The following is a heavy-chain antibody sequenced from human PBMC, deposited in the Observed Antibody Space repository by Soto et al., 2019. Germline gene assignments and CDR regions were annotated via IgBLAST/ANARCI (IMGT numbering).Heavy chain of an antibody. CDR3: ARDRGSGYDGTLFDY. Sequence: PSETLSLTCTVSGGSISSYYWSWIRQPPGKGLEWIGYIYYSGSTNYNPSLKSRVTISVDTSKNQFSLKLGSVTAADTAVYYCARDRGSGYDGTLFDYWGQGTLVTVSS. D-gene: IGHD5-12*01. V-gene: IGHV4-59*01. J-gene: IGHJ4*02. CDR1: GGSISSYY. CDR2: IYYSGST.